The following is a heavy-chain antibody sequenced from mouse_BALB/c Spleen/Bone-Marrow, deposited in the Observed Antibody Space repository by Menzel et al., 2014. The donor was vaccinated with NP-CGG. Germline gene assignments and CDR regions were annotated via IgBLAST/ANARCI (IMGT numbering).Heavy chain of an antibody. CDR1: GDSITSGY. V-gene: IGHV3-8*02. J-gene: IGHJ4*01. Sequence: EVKLMESGPSLVKPSQTLSPTCSVTGDSITSGYWNWIRKFPGNKLEYMGYISYSGSTYYNPSLKSRISITRDTSKNLYYLQWNAVTTEDTATYYCATGNAMDYWGQGTSVTVSS. D-gene: IGHD4-1*01. CDR3: ATGNAMDY. CDR2: ISYSGST.